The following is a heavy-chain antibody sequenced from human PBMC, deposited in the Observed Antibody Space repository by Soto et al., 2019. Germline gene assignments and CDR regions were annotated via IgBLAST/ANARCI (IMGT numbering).Heavy chain of an antibody. Sequence: GGSLRLSCAASGFTFSSYGMHWVRQAPGKGLEWVAVIWYDGSNKYYADSVKGRFTISRDNSKNTLYLQMNSLRAEDTAVYYCARYQGYSYGPLGLRGQGTLVTVSS. CDR2: IWYDGSNK. J-gene: IGHJ4*02. CDR3: ARYQGYSYGPLGL. CDR1: GFTFSSYG. D-gene: IGHD5-18*01. V-gene: IGHV3-33*01.